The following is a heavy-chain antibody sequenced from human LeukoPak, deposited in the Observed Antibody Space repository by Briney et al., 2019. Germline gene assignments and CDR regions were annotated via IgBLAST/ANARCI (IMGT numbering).Heavy chain of an antibody. Sequence: GGSLRLSCAASGFTFSTYSMNWVRQAPGKGLEWVSYISSGSDSIYYADSVKGRFTVSRDNAKNSLYLQMNSLRAEDTAVYYCARSAGLDVWGQGTTVTVSS. V-gene: IGHV3-48*01. D-gene: IGHD6-25*01. CDR3: ARSAGLDV. CDR1: GFTFSTYS. J-gene: IGHJ6*02. CDR2: ISSGSDSI.